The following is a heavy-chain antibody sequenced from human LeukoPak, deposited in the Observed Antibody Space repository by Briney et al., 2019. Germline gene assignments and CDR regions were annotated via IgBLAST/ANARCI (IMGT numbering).Heavy chain of an antibody. Sequence: GGSLRLSCAASGFAFSRYGMNWVRLAPGKGLEWVSSFTGSSTSDISYADSVKGRFAISRDNAKNSLYLQMNSLRAEDTAVYYCARATTVTTLGFFDYWGQGTLVTVSS. CDR1: GFAFSRYG. V-gene: IGHV3-48*01. J-gene: IGHJ4*02. D-gene: IGHD4-17*01. CDR3: ARATTVTTLGFFDY. CDR2: FTGSSTSDI.